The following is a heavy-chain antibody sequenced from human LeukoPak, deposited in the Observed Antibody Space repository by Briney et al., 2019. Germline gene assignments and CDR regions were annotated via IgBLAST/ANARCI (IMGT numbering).Heavy chain of an antibody. D-gene: IGHD3-22*01. Sequence: QPGGALRLSCAASGFTFSSYAMSWVRQAPGKGLEWVSAISGSGGSTYYADSVKGRFTISRDNSKNTLYLQMNSLRAEDTAVYYCAKEVRSSGYLGYYYYYGMDVWGQGTTVTVSS. J-gene: IGHJ6*02. CDR1: GFTFSSYA. CDR3: AKEVRSSGYLGYYYYYGMDV. V-gene: IGHV3-23*01. CDR2: ISGSGGST.